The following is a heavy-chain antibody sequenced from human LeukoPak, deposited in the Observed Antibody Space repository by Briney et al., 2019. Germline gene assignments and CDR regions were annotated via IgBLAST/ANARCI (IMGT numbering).Heavy chain of an antibody. CDR3: ARGFTMIDV. J-gene: IGHJ6*02. Sequence: SETLSLTCAVYGGSFSGYYWSWIRQPPGKGLEWIGEINHSVSTNYNPSLKSRVTISVDTSKNQFSLKLSSVTAADTAVYYCARGFTMIDVWGQGTTVTVSS. D-gene: IGHD3-22*01. V-gene: IGHV4-34*01. CDR2: INHSVST. CDR1: GGSFSGYY.